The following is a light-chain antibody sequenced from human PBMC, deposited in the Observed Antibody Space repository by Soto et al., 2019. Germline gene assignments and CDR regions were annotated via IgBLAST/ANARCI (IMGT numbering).Light chain of an antibody. V-gene: IGKV3-20*01. CDR3: QKYYCAPR. CDR2: GAS. J-gene: IGKJ1*01. CDR1: QSFDSAY. Sequence: EIVLTQSPGTLSLSPGDRATLSCRASQSFDSAYLAWYQHKPGQAPRLLIYGASSRFTGVPDRFAGSGSGTNFTLTNSRLDPEEFAVYLCQKYYCAPRFGQGTKVEIK.